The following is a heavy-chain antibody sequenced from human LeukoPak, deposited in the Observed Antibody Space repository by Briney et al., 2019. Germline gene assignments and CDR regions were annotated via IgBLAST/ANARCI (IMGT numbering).Heavy chain of an antibody. CDR2: IYHSGTS. Sequence: SETLSLTCTVSGGSISSYYWNWIRQPSGKGLEWIGYIYHSGTSNYNPSLQSRVAMSVDTSKNQISLKVRSVTSADTAVYYCARVNSSGWGSYYYYYMDVWGKGTTVTISS. CDR1: GGSISSYY. J-gene: IGHJ6*03. V-gene: IGHV4-59*01. D-gene: IGHD6-19*01. CDR3: ARVNSSGWGSYYYYYMDV.